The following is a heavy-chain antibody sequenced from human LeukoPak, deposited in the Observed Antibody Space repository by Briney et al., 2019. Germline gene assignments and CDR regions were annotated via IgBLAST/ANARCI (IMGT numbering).Heavy chain of an antibody. V-gene: IGHV4-59*08. CDR1: GGSISSYY. D-gene: IGHD6-13*01. J-gene: IGHJ5*02. Sequence: SETLSLTCTVSGGSISSYYWSWIRQPPGKGLEWIGYIYYSGSTNYNPSLKSRVTISVDTSKNQFSLKLSSVTAADTAVYYCARHVGPGSSEGWFDPWGQGTLVTVSS. CDR2: IYYSGST. CDR3: ARHVGPGSSEGWFDP.